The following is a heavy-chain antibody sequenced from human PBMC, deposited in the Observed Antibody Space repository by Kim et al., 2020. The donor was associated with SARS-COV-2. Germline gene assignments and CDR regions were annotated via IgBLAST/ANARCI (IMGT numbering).Heavy chain of an antibody. Sequence: GGSLRLSCAASGFTFSSYAMSWVRQAPGKGLEWVSAMSGSGGSTYYADSVKGRFTISRDNSKNTLYLQMNSLRAEDTAVYYCAKGGYYGSGPLFDYWGQGTLVTVSS. CDR2: MSGSGGST. CDR3: AKGGYYGSGPLFDY. D-gene: IGHD3-10*01. CDR1: GFTFSSYA. V-gene: IGHV3-23*01. J-gene: IGHJ4*02.